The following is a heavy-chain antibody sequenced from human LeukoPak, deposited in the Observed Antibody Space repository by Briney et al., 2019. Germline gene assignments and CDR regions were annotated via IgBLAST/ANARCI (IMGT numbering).Heavy chain of an antibody. D-gene: IGHD3-9*01. CDR2: ISYDGSNK. CDR3: AREILTGYYFYDWWRHDAFDI. V-gene: IGHV3-30*04. CDR1: GFTFSSYA. J-gene: IGHJ3*02. Sequence: GGSLRLSCAASGFTFSSYAMHWVRQAPGKGLEWVAVISYDGSNKYYADSVKGRFTISRDNSKNTLYLQMNSLRAEDTAVYYCAREILTGYYFYDWWRHDAFDIWGQGTMVTVSS.